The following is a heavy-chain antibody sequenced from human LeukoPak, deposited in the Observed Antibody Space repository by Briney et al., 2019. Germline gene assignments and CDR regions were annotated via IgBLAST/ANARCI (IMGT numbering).Heavy chain of an antibody. D-gene: IGHD4-23*01. CDR1: GFTFSSYW. Sequence: QTGGSLRLSCAASGFTFSSYWMPWVRQAPGKGLVWVSRINSDGSSTSYADSVKGRFTISRDNAKNTLYLQMNSLRAEDTAVYYCARDSEDYGGNSEFGMDVWGQGTTVTVSS. CDR2: INSDGSST. J-gene: IGHJ6*02. V-gene: IGHV3-74*01. CDR3: ARDSEDYGGNSEFGMDV.